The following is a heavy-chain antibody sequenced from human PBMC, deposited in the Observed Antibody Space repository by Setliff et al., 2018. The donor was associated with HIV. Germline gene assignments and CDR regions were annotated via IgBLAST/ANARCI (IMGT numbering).Heavy chain of an antibody. CDR3: AGTCVYYGNPLFDY. J-gene: IGHJ4*02. D-gene: IGHD4-4*01. CDR2: IYYSGST. Sequence: NPSETLSLTCTVSGASISSGGYYWSWIRQHPGKGLEWIGYIYYSGSTYYNPSLKSRVTISVDTSKNQFSLKLSSVTAADTAVYYCAGTCVYYGNPLFDYWGQGTLVTVSS. V-gene: IGHV4-31*03. CDR1: GASISSGGYY.